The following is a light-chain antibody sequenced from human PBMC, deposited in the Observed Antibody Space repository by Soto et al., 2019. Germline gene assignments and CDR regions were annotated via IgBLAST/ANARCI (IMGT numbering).Light chain of an antibody. J-gene: IGLJ1*01. V-gene: IGLV2-14*03. CDR3: SSHSSTSHYV. CDR2: DVS. Sequence: QSVLTQPASVSGPPGQSIAISCSGTSSDVGGDHVSWYQHHPGKVPRLIIYDVSNRPSGISNRFSGSKSDNTASLTISGLQADDEADYYCSSHSSTSHYVFGTGTKVTVL. CDR1: SSDVGGDH.